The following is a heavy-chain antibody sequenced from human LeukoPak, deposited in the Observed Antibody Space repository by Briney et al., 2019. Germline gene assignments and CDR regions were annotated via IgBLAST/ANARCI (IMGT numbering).Heavy chain of an antibody. D-gene: IGHD3-16*02. CDR1: GGSISSGDYY. V-gene: IGHV4-30-4*01. Sequence: SQTLSLTCTVSGGSISSGDYYWSWIRQPPGKGLEWIGYIYYSGSTYYNPSLKSRVTISVDTSKNQFSLKLSSVTAADTAVYYCASGHSASNYVWGSYRFYNWFDPWGQGTLVTVSS. CDR2: IYYSGST. CDR3: ASGHSASNYVWGSYRFYNWFDP. J-gene: IGHJ5*02.